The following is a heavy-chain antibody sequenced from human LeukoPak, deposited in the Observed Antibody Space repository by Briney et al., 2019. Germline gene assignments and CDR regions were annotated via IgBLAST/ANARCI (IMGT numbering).Heavy chain of an antibody. V-gene: IGHV4-34*01. CDR3: ANMVAGTGFDY. Sequence: SETLSLTCTVSGGSISSYYWSWIRQPPGKGLEWIGEINHSGSTNYNPSLKSRVTISVDTSKNQFSLKLSSVTAADTAVYYCANMVAGTGFDYWGQGTLVTVSS. CDR1: GGSISSYY. D-gene: IGHD6-19*01. CDR2: INHSGST. J-gene: IGHJ4*02.